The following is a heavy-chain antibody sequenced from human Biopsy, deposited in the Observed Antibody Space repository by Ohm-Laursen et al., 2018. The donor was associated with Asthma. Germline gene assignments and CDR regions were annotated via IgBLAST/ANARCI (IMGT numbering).Heavy chain of an antibody. Sequence: SETLSLTCSLSSGSGGYMRSGNYYWGWIRQPPGKGLEWIGSIYYSGTTYYNPSLESRVTVYADTSKNQSSRKLTSVTAADTAVYYCVRGSSSWHHGPFHYYYGLDVWGQGTTATVSS. V-gene: IGHV4-39*01. CDR2: IYYSGTT. J-gene: IGHJ6*02. CDR3: VRGSSSWHHGPFHYYYGLDV. D-gene: IGHD6-13*01. CDR1: SGSGGYMRSGNYY.